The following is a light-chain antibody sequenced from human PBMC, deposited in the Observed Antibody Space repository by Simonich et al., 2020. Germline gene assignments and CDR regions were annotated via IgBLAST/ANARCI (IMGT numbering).Light chain of an antibody. Sequence: NFMLTQPHSVSESPGKTVTISCTRSSGSIASNYVQWYQQRPGSAPTTVSYEANQRPSGVPDRFSGSIDSSSNSASLTISGLKTEDEADYYCQSYDSSNWVFGGGTKLTVL. J-gene: IGLJ3*02. CDR3: QSYDSSNWV. V-gene: IGLV6-57*03. CDR1: SGSIASNY. CDR2: EAN.